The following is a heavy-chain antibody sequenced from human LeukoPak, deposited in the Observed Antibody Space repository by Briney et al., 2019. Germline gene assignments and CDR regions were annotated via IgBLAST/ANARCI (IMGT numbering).Heavy chain of an antibody. Sequence: GEALKISCKGSGYSFTSYWIGWVRQMPGEGLEWMGIIYPGDSYTRYSPSFQGQVTLSDDQSISTAYLQWSSLKVSHTALYYRGRRGSGRPKGDGFDIWGQGTMVSVCS. CDR1: GYSFTSYW. D-gene: IGHD3-10*01. J-gene: IGHJ3*02. CDR3: GRRGSGRPKGDGFDI. CDR2: IYPGDSYT. V-gene: IGHV5-51*01.